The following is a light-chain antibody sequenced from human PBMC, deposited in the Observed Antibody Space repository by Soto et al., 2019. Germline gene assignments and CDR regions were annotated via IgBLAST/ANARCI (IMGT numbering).Light chain of an antibody. CDR1: TSDVGGFNF. CDR3: SSYRSTNRLYVV. V-gene: IGLV2-14*03. CDR2: DVS. J-gene: IGLJ2*01. Sequence: QSALTQPASVSGSPGQSITISCTGTTSDVGGFNFVSWYQQYPGEAPRLIISDVSTRPSGVSNRFSGSKSGNTASLTISGLQPEDEADYFCSSYRSTNRLYVVFGGGTKLTVL.